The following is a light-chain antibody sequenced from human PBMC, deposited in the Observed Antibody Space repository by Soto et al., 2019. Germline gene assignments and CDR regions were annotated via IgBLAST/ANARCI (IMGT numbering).Light chain of an antibody. Sequence: EIVMTPSPATLSVSPVERATLSCRASQSVGTNLAWYQQKRGQPPRLLIFGAYARVADIPARFSGSGSGTEFTLTISSLQSEDFAVYYCQQYNNWPPITFGQGTRLEIK. CDR1: QSVGTN. CDR3: QQYNNWPPIT. CDR2: GAY. J-gene: IGKJ5*01. V-gene: IGKV3-15*01.